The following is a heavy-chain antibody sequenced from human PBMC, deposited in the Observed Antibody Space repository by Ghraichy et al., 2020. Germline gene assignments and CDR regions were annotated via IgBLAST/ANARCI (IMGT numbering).Heavy chain of an antibody. Sequence: ASVKVSCKVSGYTLTELSMHWVRQAPGKGLEWMGGFDPEDGETIYAQKFQGRVTMTEDTSTDTAYMELSSLRSEDTAVYYCATFPHRRVGWYYYYGMDVWGQGTTVTVSS. CDR1: GYTLTELS. CDR2: FDPEDGET. CDR3: ATFPHRRVGWYYYYGMDV. V-gene: IGHV1-24*01. J-gene: IGHJ6*02. D-gene: IGHD2-15*01.